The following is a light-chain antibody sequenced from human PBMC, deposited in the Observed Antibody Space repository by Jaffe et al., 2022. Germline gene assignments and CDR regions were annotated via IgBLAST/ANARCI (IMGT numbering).Light chain of an antibody. V-gene: IGLV2-8*01. CDR3: SSYAGSDNVV. CDR1: SSDVGGYNS. CDR2: EVY. Sequence: QSALTQPPSASGSPGQSVTISCTGTSSDVGGYNSVSWYQQYPGKAPKFMIYEVYKRPSGVPDRFSGSKSGNTASLTVSGLQAEDEADYYCSSYAGSDNVVFGGGTKLTVL. J-gene: IGLJ2*01.